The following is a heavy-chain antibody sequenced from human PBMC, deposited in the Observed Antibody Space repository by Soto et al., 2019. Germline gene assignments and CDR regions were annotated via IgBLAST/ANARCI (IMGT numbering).Heavy chain of an antibody. CDR3: ARGDLGYCSGGSCYKSWFDP. CDR1: GGTFSSYA. V-gene: IGHV1-69*13. J-gene: IGHJ5*02. CDR2: IIPIFGTA. D-gene: IGHD2-15*01. Sequence: SVKVSCKASGGTFSSYAISWVRQAPGQGLEWMGGIIPIFGTANYAQKFQGRVTITADESTSTAYMELSSLRSEDTAVYYCARGDLGYCSGGSCYKSWFDPWGQGTXVTVSS.